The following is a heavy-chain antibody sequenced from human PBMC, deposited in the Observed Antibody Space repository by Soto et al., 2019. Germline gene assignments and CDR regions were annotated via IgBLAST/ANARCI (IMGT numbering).Heavy chain of an antibody. CDR3: AHRGYGDDQSDNWFDP. V-gene: IGHV2-5*01. D-gene: IGHD4-17*01. Sequence: QITLKESGPTLVTPTQTLTLTCTFSGFSLKTGGAGVGWVRQPPGKAMEWLALIYWNEDKRYSPSMTSRLTISKDTSKHQVVLTMSIVDPVGTAAYHCAHRGYGDDQSDNWFDPWGQGTLCTVAS. J-gene: IGHJ5*02. CDR1: GFSLKTGGAG. CDR2: IYWNEDK.